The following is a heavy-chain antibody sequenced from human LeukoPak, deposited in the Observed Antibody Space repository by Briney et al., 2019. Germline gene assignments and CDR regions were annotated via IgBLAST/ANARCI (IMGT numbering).Heavy chain of an antibody. D-gene: IGHD6-19*01. CDR1: GGSFSGYY. CDR2: INPSGST. V-gene: IGHV4-34*01. J-gene: IGHJ4*02. Sequence: SETLSLTCAVYGGSFSGYYWTWIRQPPGKGLEWIGEINPSGSTNYNPSLKSRVTISVDTSKNQFPLKLSSVTAADTAVYYCARGKGSGWTFDYWGQGTLVTVSS. CDR3: ARGKGSGWTFDY.